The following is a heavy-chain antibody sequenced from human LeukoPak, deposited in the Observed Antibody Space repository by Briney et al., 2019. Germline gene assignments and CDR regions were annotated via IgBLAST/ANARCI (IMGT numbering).Heavy chain of an antibody. CDR1: GFTVSINY. D-gene: IGHD6-13*01. J-gene: IGHJ3*02. CDR3: ARAYSSPAIYASDI. CDR2: IYSDGST. Sequence: QSGGSLRLSCAASGFTVSINYMTWVRQAPGKGLEWVSAIYSDGSTYYADSVKGRFTISRDNSKNTLYLQMNSLRVEDTAVYYCARAYSSPAIYASDIWGQGTMVTVSS. V-gene: IGHV3-66*01.